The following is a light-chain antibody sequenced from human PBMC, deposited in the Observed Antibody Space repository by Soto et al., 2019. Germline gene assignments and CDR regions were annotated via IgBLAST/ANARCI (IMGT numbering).Light chain of an antibody. CDR3: SSYVGSTKEV. V-gene: IGLV2-8*01. J-gene: IGLJ1*01. Sequence: SVLPQPPSASGSPGQSVTISCTGTSSDVGGYNYVSWYQQHPGKAPKLMIYEVSKRPSGVPDRFSGSKSGNTASLTVSGLQAEDEADYYCSSYVGSTKEVFGTGTKVTVL. CDR1: SSDVGGYNY. CDR2: EVS.